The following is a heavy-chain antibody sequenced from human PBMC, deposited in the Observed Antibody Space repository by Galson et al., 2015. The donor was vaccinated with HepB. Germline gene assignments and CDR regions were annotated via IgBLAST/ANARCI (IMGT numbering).Heavy chain of an antibody. D-gene: IGHD2-2*01. J-gene: IGHJ6*02. CDR1: GFTSSSYA. V-gene: IGHV3-23*01. Sequence: SLRLSCAASGFTSSSYAMSWVRQAPGKGLEWVSAISGSGGSTYYADSVKGRFTISRDNSKNTLYLQMNSLRAEDTAVYYCAKVKGLGLSYYYGMEVWGQGTTVTVSS. CDR3: AKVKGLGLSYYYGMEV. CDR2: ISGSGGST.